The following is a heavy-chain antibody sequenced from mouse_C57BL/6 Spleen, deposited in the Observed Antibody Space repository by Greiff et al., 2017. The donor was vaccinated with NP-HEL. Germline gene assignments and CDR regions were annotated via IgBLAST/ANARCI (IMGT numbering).Heavy chain of an antibody. CDR1: GYTFTSYG. D-gene: IGHD2-10*01. V-gene: IGHV1-81*01. J-gene: IGHJ4*01. Sequence: QVQLQQSGAELARPGASVKLSCKASGYTFTSYGISWVKQRTGQGLEWIGEIYPRSGNTYYNEKFKGKATLTADKSSSTAYMELRSLTSEDSAVYFCARRPAYYGLDYAMDYWGQGTSVTVSS. CDR2: IYPRSGNT. CDR3: ARRPAYYGLDYAMDY.